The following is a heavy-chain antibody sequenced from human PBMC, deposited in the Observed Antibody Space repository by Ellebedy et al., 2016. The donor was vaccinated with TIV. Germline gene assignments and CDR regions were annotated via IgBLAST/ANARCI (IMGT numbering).Heavy chain of an antibody. CDR3: ARRGRYGDYAVQINNWFDS. CDR2: IYQDGSQK. CDR1: GFTFRSYW. J-gene: IGHJ5*01. D-gene: IGHD4-17*01. V-gene: IGHV3-7*01. Sequence: GGSLRLSCAASGFTFRSYWMGWVRQAPGKGLEWVANIYQDGSQKYYVDSVQGRFTISRDNAKNSLYLQMNSLKVEDTAVYYCARRGRYGDYAVQINNWFDSWGQGTLVTVYS.